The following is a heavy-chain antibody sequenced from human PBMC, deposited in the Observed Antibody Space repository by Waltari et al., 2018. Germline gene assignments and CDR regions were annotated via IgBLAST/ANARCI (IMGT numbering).Heavy chain of an antibody. CDR1: GFNFDDYA. Sequence: EVQLVESGGGLVQPGRSLRLSCAASGFNFDDYAMNRVRQAPGKGLEWVSGISWNSGSIGYADSMKGRFTISRDNAKNSLYLQMNSLRAEDTALYYCAKEMGGGRGFDYWGQGTLVTVSS. J-gene: IGHJ4*02. D-gene: IGHD2-15*01. CDR2: ISWNSGSI. CDR3: AKEMGGGRGFDY. V-gene: IGHV3-9*01.